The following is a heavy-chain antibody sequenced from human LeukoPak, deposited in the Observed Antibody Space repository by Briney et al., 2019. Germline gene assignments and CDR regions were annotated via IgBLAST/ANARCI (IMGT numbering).Heavy chain of an antibody. V-gene: IGHV4-34*01. CDR1: GGSFSGYY. D-gene: IGHD3-10*01. CDR3: ARRSMVRGPRTVYYYYYMDV. J-gene: IGHJ6*03. CDR2: INHSGST. Sequence: SETLSLTCAVYGGSFSGYYWSWIRQPPGKGLEWIGEINHSGSTNYNPSLKSRVTISVDTFKNQFSLKLSSVTAADTAVYYCARRSMVRGPRTVYYYYYMDVWGKGTTVTISS.